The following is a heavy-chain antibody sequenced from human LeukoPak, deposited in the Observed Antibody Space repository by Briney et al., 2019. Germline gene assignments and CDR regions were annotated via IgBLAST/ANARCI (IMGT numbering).Heavy chain of an antibody. D-gene: IGHD4-17*01. CDR3: ATQGGDYGRYYFDY. CDR1: GGSFSGYY. V-gene: IGHV4-34*01. CDR2: INHSGST. Sequence: PSETLSLTCAVYGGSFSGYYWSWIRQPPGKGLEWIGEINHSGSTDYNPSLKSRVTISVDTSKNQFSLKLSSVTAADTAVYYCATQGGDYGRYYFDYWGQGTLVTVSS. J-gene: IGHJ4*02.